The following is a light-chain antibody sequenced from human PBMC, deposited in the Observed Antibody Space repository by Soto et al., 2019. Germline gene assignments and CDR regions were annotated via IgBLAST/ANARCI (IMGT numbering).Light chain of an antibody. CDR3: QQYNSYWT. J-gene: IGKJ1*01. CDR2: KAS. V-gene: IGKV1-5*03. CDR1: QSISSW. Sequence: DIQMTQSPSTLSSSVGDRVTLTCRASQSISSWLAWYQQKSGKAPKLLIYKASSLESGVPSRLSGSGSGTEFTLTISSLQPDDFATYYCQQYNSYWTFGQGTKVDIK.